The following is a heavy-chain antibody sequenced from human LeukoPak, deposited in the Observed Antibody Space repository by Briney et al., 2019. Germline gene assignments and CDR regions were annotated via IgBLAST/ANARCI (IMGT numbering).Heavy chain of an antibody. CDR2: IKSKTDGGTT. D-gene: IGHD1-26*01. J-gene: IGHJ4*02. Sequence: GGSLRLSLAGSGFTNSWMRWVRQAPGKGLEWVGRIKSKTDGGTTDYAAPVKGRFTVSRDDLKNTLYLQMNSLKTEDTAVYYCTSEDQGGFDYWGQGTLVTVSS. CDR3: TSEDQGGFDY. CDR1: GFTNSW. V-gene: IGHV3-15*01.